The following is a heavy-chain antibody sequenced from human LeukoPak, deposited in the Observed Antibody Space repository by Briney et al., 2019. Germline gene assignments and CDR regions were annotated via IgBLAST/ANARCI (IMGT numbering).Heavy chain of an antibody. CDR1: GFTFSSYA. CDR3: ARGDYDILEDPYGMDV. V-gene: IGHV3-30-3*01. CDR2: ISYDGSNK. D-gene: IGHD3-9*01. J-gene: IGHJ6*02. Sequence: GGSLRLSCAASGFTFSSYAMHWVRQAPGKGLEWVAVISYDGSNKYYADSVKGRFTISRDNSKNTLYLQMNSLRAEDTAVYYCARGDYDILEDPYGMDVWGQGTTVTVSS.